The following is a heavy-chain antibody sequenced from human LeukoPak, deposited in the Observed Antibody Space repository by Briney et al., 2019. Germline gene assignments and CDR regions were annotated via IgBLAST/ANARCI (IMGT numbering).Heavy chain of an antibody. Sequence: GGSLRLSCAASGFTFSNYWMSWVRQAPGKGLEWVANIKQDGSEKNYVDSVKGRFTISRDNSKNTLYLQMNSLRAEDTAVYYCAGDAFDIWGQGTMVTVSS. CDR1: GFTFSNYW. CDR3: AGDAFDI. V-gene: IGHV3-7*03. CDR2: IKQDGSEK. J-gene: IGHJ3*02.